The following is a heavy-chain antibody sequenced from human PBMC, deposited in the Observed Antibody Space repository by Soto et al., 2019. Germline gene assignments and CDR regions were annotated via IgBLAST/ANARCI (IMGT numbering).Heavy chain of an antibody. V-gene: IGHV4-31*03. CDR2: IYYSGCT. Sequence: SETLSLTCTVSGGSISSGGYYWSWIRQHPGKGLEWIGYIYYSGCTYYNPSLKSRVTISVDTSKNQFSLKLSSVTAADTAVYYCARDMYYYDSSGYYRALDYWGQGTLVAVSS. J-gene: IGHJ4*02. CDR1: GGSISSGGYY. CDR3: ARDMYYYDSSGYYRALDY. D-gene: IGHD3-22*01.